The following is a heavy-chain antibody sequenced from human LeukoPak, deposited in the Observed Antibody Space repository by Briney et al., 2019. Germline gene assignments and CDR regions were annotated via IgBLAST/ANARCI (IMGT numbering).Heavy chain of an antibody. CDR1: GDSINNYY. CDR2: IYYSGNT. Sequence: SETLSLTCTVSGDSINNYYWSWIRQPPGKRLEWIGYIYYSGNTNYNPSLESRVTFSVDTSKNQFALRMSSVTAADTAVYFCVGTYCGGDCYAMYAFDFWGQGTVVTVSS. V-gene: IGHV4-59*08. J-gene: IGHJ3*01. CDR3: VGTYCGGDCYAMYAFDF. D-gene: IGHD2-21*02.